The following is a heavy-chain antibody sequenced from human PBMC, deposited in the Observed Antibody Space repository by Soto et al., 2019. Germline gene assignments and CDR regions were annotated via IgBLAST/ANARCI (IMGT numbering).Heavy chain of an antibody. D-gene: IGHD6-19*01. Sequence: EVQLVESGGGLVQPGGSLRLSCAASGFTFSRYWMHWVRQAPGKGLVWVSRIAGEGISTNYADSVKGRFTASRDNAKNPVYLEMSRLRAEDTAVYYCIRDLRSGDFWGQGTLVTVSS. CDR1: GFTFSRYW. V-gene: IGHV3-74*01. CDR3: IRDLRSGDF. J-gene: IGHJ4*02. CDR2: IAGEGIST.